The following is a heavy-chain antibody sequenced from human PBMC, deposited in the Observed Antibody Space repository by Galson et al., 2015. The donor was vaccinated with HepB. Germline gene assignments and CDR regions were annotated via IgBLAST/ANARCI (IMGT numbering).Heavy chain of an antibody. V-gene: IGHV3-74*01. CDR3: VRGRLAVAGSIRLDSDY. D-gene: IGHD6-19*01. CDR1: GFTFSSYW. J-gene: IGHJ4*02. CDR2: INSDGSST. Sequence: SLRLSCAASGFTFSSYWMHWVRQAPGKGLVWVSRINSDGSSTSYADSVKGRFTISRDNAKNTLYLHMNSLGAEDTAVYYCVRGRLAVAGSIRLDSDYWGQGTLVTVSS.